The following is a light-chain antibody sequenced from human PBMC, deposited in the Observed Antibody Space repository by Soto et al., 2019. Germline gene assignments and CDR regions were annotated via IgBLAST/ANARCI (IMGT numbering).Light chain of an antibody. Sequence: QSALTQPASVSGSPGQSITLSCTGTRSDVGGYDLVSWYQQHPGKAPKLIIYDDIKRPSGVSGRFSGSKSGTTSSLTISGLEVEDEDDYCYSSYAGSISWVFGGGTKLTVL. CDR3: SSYAGSISWV. V-gene: IGLV2-23*01. J-gene: IGLJ3*02. CDR2: DDI. CDR1: RSDVGGYDL.